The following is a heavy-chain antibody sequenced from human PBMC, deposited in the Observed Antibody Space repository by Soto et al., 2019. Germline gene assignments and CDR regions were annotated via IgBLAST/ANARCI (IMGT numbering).Heavy chain of an antibody. V-gene: IGHV3-NL1*01. CDR2: IHGGGNSA. CDR3: VKGEYYYDGSAYYPFDY. Sequence: GGSLRLSCAASGFTFSTYHMHWVRQAPGKGLEWVSVIHGGGNSAYYADSVKGRFTISRDNSKNTAYLQMSSLRPEDTAVYYCVKGEYYYDGSAYYPFDYWGQGRMVTVSS. D-gene: IGHD3-22*01. CDR1: GFTFSTYH. J-gene: IGHJ4*02.